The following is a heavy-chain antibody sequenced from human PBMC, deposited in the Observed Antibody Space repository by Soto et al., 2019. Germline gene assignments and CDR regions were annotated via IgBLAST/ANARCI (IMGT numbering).Heavy chain of an antibody. V-gene: IGHV3-23*01. CDR3: TTDSYFTLRLVRFDY. J-gene: IGHJ4*01. Sequence: PGGSLRLSCAASGFTFSSYAMTWVRQAPGKGLEWVSAISGSGGSTYYADTVEGRFTISRDNSKNTLYLQMNSLRAEDTAIFYCTTDSYFTLRLVRFDYWGLGTLVTVSS. CDR2: ISGSGGST. D-gene: IGHD3-22*01. CDR1: GFTFSSYA.